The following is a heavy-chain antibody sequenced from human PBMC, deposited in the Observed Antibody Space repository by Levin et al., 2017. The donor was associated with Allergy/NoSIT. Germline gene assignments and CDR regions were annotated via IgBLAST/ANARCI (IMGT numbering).Heavy chain of an antibody. CDR1: GYTFTGYY. D-gene: IGHD1-14*01. Sequence: GESLKISCKASGYTFTGYYMHWVRQAPGQGLEWMGRINPNSGGTNYAQKFQGRVTMTRDTSISTAYMELSRLRSDDTAVYYCAYNPPGYDAFDIWGQGTMVTVSS. J-gene: IGHJ3*02. CDR2: INPNSGGT. V-gene: IGHV1-2*06. CDR3: AYNPPGYDAFDI.